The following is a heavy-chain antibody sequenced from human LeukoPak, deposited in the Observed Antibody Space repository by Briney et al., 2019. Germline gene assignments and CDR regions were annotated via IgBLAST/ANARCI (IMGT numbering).Heavy chain of an antibody. D-gene: IGHD3-22*01. CDR2: TNSDETST. Sequence: GGSLRLSCAASGFTFSDYWMHWVRQAPGKGLVWVSGTNSDETSTIYADSVKGRFTISRDNAKNALYLQMNSLRAEDTAVYYCANLGDYYDSSGYSWGQGTLVTVSS. CDR1: GFTFSDYW. V-gene: IGHV3-74*01. J-gene: IGHJ4*02. CDR3: ANLGDYYDSSGYS.